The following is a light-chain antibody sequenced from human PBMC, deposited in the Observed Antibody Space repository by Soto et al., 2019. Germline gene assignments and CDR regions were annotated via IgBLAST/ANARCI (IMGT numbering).Light chain of an antibody. CDR2: GAS. CDR3: QQYHKWPPFT. CDR1: QSVSSD. Sequence: EVGMTQSPSTLSLSPGERATLSCRAIQSVSSDLAWYQQKPGQTPRLLMYGASTRATGIPARFSGSGSGTEFTLTISSLQSEDFAVYYCQQYHKWPPFTFGGGTKVDIK. J-gene: IGKJ4*01. V-gene: IGKV3-15*01.